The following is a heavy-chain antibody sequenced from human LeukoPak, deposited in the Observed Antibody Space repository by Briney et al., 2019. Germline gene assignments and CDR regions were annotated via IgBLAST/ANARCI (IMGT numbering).Heavy chain of an antibody. V-gene: IGHV4-39*07. Sequence: SETLSLTCTVSGGSISSSSYYCGWIRHPPGKGLEWIGSIYYSGSTYYNPSLKSRVTISVDTSKNQFSLKLRSVTAADTAWNYCARGTVQWLAFDSWGQGTLVTVSS. J-gene: IGHJ4*02. CDR2: IYYSGST. CDR3: ARGTVQWLAFDS. D-gene: IGHD6-19*01. CDR1: GGSISSSSYY.